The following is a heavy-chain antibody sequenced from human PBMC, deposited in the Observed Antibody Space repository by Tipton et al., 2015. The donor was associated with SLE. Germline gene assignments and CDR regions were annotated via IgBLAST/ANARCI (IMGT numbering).Heavy chain of an antibody. Sequence: SLRLSCAASGFRSITYWMSWVRQAPGKGLEWVANMNQDGSEKYCVDSVKGRFTISRDNAKNSLYLQMNSLRAEDTAVYYCARAYSSSWYDFYGMDVWGQGTTVTVSS. D-gene: IGHD6-13*01. CDR1: GFRSITYW. CDR2: MNQDGSEK. CDR3: ARAYSSSWYDFYGMDV. J-gene: IGHJ6*02. V-gene: IGHV3-7*01.